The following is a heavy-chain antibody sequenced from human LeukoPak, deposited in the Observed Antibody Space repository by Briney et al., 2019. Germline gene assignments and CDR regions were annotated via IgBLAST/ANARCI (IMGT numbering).Heavy chain of an antibody. CDR1: GFTVSSNY. D-gene: IGHD3-3*01. CDR2: IYSGGST. J-gene: IGHJ4*02. V-gene: IGHV3-66*01. CDR3: ARADDFWSGYYDY. Sequence: GGSLRLSCAASGFTVSSNYMSWVRQAPGKGLEWVSVIYSGGSTYYADSVKGRFTISRDNSKNTLYLPMNSLRAEDTAVYYCARADDFWSGYYDYWGQGTLVTVSS.